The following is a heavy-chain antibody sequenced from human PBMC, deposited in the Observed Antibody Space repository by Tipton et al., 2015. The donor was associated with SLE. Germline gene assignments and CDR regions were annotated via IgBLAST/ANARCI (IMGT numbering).Heavy chain of an antibody. D-gene: IGHD6-19*01. V-gene: IGHV4-38-2*01. CDR3: ARLVGGWHYFDY. CDR2: VYHNGIT. CDR1: GDSITSGYY. Sequence: TLSLTCAVSGDSITSGYYWGWIRQPPGKGLEWIGSVYHNGITDYNPSLRSRVTTSVDTSKNHFSLKVRSVTAADTAVYYCARLVGGWHYFDYWGQGMLVSVSS. J-gene: IGHJ4*02.